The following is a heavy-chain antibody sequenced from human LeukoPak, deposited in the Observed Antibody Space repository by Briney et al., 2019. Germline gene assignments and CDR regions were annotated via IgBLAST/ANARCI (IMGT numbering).Heavy chain of an antibody. V-gene: IGHV3-49*03. J-gene: IGHJ3*02. CDR3: TRTYYGSGFGAFDI. D-gene: IGHD3-10*01. Sequence: GGSLRLSCTASGFTFGDYAMSWFRQAPGKGVEWVGFIRSKAYGGTTEYAASVKGRFTISRDDSKSIAYLQMNSLKTEDTAVYYCTRTYYGSGFGAFDIWGQGTMVTVSS. CDR2: IRSKAYGGTT. CDR1: GFTFGDYA.